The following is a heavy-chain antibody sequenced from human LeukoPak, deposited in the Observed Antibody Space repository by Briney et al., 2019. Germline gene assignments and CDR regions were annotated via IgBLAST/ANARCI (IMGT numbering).Heavy chain of an antibody. CDR1: GFTFGDYA. J-gene: IGHJ6*03. V-gene: IGHV3-49*04. CDR2: IRSKNYGGTT. CDR3: TRNRLRDHFYYYMDV. D-gene: IGHD3-16*01. Sequence: GGSLRLSCTASGFTFGDYAMSWVRQAPGKGLEWVSFIRSKNYGGTTNYAASVKGRFTISRDESKSIVYLQMNTLKTEDTAVYYCTRNRLRDHFYYYMDVCGKGTTVTVS.